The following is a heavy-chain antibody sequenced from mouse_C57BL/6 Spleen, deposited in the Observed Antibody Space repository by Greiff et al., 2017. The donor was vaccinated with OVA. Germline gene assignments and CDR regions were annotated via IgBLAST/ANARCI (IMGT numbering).Heavy chain of an antibody. D-gene: IGHD1-1*01. CDR3: ASEYYGSSY. CDR1: GYTFTSYW. V-gene: IGHV1-64*01. Sequence: VQLQQPGAELVKPGASVKLSCKASGYTFTSYWMHWVKQRPGQGLEWIGMIHPNSGSTNYNEKFKSKATLTVDKSSSTAYMQLSSLTSEDSAVYYCASEYYGSSYWGQGTLVTVSA. J-gene: IGHJ3*01. CDR2: IHPNSGST.